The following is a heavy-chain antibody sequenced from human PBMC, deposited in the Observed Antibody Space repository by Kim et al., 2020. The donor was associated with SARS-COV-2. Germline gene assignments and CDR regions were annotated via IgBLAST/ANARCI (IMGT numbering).Heavy chain of an antibody. CDR3: AGIRRSVSPYDAFDI. V-gene: IGHV4-34*01. CDR2: INHSGST. Sequence: SETLSLTCAVYGGSFSGYYWSWIRQPPGKGLEWIGEINHSGSTNYNSSLKSRVTISVDTSKNQFSLKLSSVTAADTAVYYCAGIRRSVSPYDAFDIWGQGTMVTVSS. CDR1: GGSFSGYY. D-gene: IGHD5-18*01. J-gene: IGHJ3*02.